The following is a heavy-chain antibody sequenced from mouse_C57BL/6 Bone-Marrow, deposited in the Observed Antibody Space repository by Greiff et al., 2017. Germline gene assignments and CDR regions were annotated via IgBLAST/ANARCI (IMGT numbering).Heavy chain of an antibody. V-gene: IGHV1-66*01. Sequence: VQLQQSGPELVKPGASVKISCKASGYSFTSYYIHWVKQRPGQGLEWIGWIYPGSGNTKYNEKFKGKATLTADTSSSTAYMQLSSLTSEDSAVYYCARRRDGYCFDYWGQGTTLTVSS. D-gene: IGHD2-3*01. CDR3: ARRRDGYCFDY. CDR1: GYSFTSYY. J-gene: IGHJ2*01. CDR2: IYPGSGNT.